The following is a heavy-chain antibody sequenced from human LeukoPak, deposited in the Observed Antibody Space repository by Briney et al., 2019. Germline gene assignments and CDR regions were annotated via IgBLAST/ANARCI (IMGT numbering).Heavy chain of an antibody. CDR2: INHSGST. D-gene: IGHD3-22*01. J-gene: IGHJ4*02. CDR3: ASYYYDSSGYYVPSRYYFDY. Sequence: SETLSPTCAVYGGSFSGYYWSWIRQPPGKGLEWIGEINHSGSTNYNPSLKSRVTISVDTSKNQFSLKLSSVTAADTAVYYCASYYYDSSGYYVPSRYYFDYWGQGTLVTVSS. V-gene: IGHV4-34*01. CDR1: GGSFSGYY.